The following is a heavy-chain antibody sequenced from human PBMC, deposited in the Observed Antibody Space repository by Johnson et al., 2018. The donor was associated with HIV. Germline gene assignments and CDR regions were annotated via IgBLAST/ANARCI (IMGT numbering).Heavy chain of an antibody. CDR2: ISYDGSNK. CDR1: GFTFSSYA. J-gene: IGHJ3*02. V-gene: IGHV3-30-3*01. CDR3: ATYTSMMMMYVEIKGGAFDI. D-gene: IGHD2-8*01. Sequence: QVQLVESGGGVVQPGRSLRLSCAASGFTFSSYAMHWVRQAPGKGLEWVAVISYDGSNKYYADSVKGRFTISRDNSKNTLYLQMNSLTTEDTAVDYCATYTSMMMMYVEIKGGAFDIWGQGTMVTVSS.